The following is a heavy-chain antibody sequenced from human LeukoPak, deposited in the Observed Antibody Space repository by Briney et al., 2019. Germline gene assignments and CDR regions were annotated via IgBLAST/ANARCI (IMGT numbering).Heavy chain of an antibody. V-gene: IGHV4-4*07. CDR3: ARDRPKYDILTGYSLGWFDP. CDR2: IYASGIT. Sequence: TSETLSLTCTVSGGSISSYYWSWIRQPPGKGLEWIGHIYASGITNYNPSLKSRVTVSVDTSKNQFSLRLSSATAADTAVYYCARDRPKYDILTGYSLGWFDPWGQGTLVTVSS. J-gene: IGHJ5*02. D-gene: IGHD3-9*01. CDR1: GGSISSYY.